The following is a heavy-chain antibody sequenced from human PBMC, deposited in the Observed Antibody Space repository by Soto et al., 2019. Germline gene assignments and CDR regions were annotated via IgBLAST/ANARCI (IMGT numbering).Heavy chain of an antibody. V-gene: IGHV4-59*01. CDR1: GASIRSDD. J-gene: IGHJ6*02. CDR3: ARDLWGYCGADCYPLDV. D-gene: IGHD2-21*02. CDR2: MYNTGST. Sequence: YETLSLTWTVPGASIRSDDWSWIRQPPGQGLEWIGYMYNTGSTIYNPSLKSRVTISVDTSKNQFSLKLNSVTAADTAVYYCARDLWGYCGADCYPLDVWGQGTTVTVS.